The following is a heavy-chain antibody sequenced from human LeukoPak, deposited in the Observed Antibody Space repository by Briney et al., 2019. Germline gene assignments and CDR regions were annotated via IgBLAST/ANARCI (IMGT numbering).Heavy chain of an antibody. V-gene: IGHV1-18*01. Sequence: ASVKVSCKVSGYTLTELSMHWVRQAPGKGLEWMGWSSAYNGKTNYAQKLQGRVTMTTDTSTSTAYMELRSLRSDDTAVYYCAREGGYYYDSSGYYYGFDYWGQGTLVTVSS. D-gene: IGHD3-22*01. CDR3: AREGGYYYDSSGYYYGFDY. CDR2: SSAYNGKT. J-gene: IGHJ4*02. CDR1: GYTLTELS.